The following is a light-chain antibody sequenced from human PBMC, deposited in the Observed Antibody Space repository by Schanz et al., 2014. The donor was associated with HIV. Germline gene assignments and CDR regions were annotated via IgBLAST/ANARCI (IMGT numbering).Light chain of an antibody. CDR1: QSVRNN. CDR3: QQSGSSPQT. Sequence: EIVMTQSPGTLSVSPGERATLSCRASQSVRNNIAWYQQKPGQAPRLLLHDASTRATVFSTRFRGSGSGTDFTLTITRLEPEDFAVYYCQQSGSSPQTFGQGTKVEVK. V-gene: IGKV3-20*01. J-gene: IGKJ1*01. CDR2: DAS.